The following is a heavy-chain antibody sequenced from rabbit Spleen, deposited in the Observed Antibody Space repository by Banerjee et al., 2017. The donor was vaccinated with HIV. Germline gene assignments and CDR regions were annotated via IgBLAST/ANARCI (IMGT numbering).Heavy chain of an antibody. CDR2: INTNTGIA. CDR1: GFSFSYNYY. V-gene: IGHV1S40*01. CDR3: ARDFDSFNL. J-gene: IGHJ4*01. Sequence: QSLEESGGDLVKPGASLTLTCTASGFSFSYNYYMWWVRQAPGKGLEWIGAINTNTGIADYATWVNGRVTISKTSSTTVTLQMTSLSAADTATYFCARDFDSFNLWGPGTLVTVS.